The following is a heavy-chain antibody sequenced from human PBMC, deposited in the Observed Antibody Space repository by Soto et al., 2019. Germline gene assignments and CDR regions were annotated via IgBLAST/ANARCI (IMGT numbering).Heavy chain of an antibody. D-gene: IGHD3-16*01. CDR2: VCWDDDE. CDR3: VRQDSRGSYFDF. Sequence: QITLRESGPALVKPTQTLTLTCTVSGFSLTTDGVGVGWVRQPPGKALEWLTLVCWDDDERYSRSLQSRLTISRDTSRNKVVLTLTNVDPVDTATYYCVRQDSRGSYFDFWGQGILVTVSS. V-gene: IGHV2-5*02. CDR1: GFSLTTDGVG. J-gene: IGHJ4*02.